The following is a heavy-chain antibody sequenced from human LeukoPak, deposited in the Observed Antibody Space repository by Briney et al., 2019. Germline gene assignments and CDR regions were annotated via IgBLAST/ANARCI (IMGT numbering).Heavy chain of an antibody. CDR3: ARDMFPGSSGVVIKNMDI. D-gene: IGHD3-3*01. CDR1: SYSFTSYG. CDR2: ISAYNGNT. Sequence: ASVKASCKASSYSFTSYGFSWVRQAPGQGLEWMGWISAYNGNTKYAQKLQGRVTTTTDTSTSTAYMELRSLRSDDTAVYYCARDMFPGSSGVVIKNMDIWGKGTTVTVSS. J-gene: IGHJ6*03. V-gene: IGHV1-18*01.